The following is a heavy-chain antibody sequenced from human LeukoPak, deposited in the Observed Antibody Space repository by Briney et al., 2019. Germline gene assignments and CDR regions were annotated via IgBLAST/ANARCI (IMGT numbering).Heavy chain of an antibody. J-gene: IGHJ4*02. CDR2: INPNSGGT. CDR1: GYTFTGYY. Sequence: ASVKVSCKASGYTFTGYYMHWLRQAPEQGLEWMGWINPNSGGTNYAQKFQGRVTITRDTSISTAYMELSRLRSDDTAVYYCARVGFCSAGSCYGYWGQGTLVTVSS. CDR3: ARVGFCSAGSCYGY. V-gene: IGHV1-2*02. D-gene: IGHD2-15*01.